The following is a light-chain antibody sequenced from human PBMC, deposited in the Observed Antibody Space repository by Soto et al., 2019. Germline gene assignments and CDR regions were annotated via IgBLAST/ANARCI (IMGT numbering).Light chain of an antibody. CDR3: QQSYSTPIT. J-gene: IGKJ5*01. CDR1: QGISSY. CDR2: AAS. Sequence: AIRMTQSPSSLSASTGDRVTTTCRASQGISSYLAWYQQKPGKAPKLLIYAASTLQSGVPSRFSGSGSGTDFTLTISSLQPEDFATYYCQQSYSTPITFGQGTRLEIK. V-gene: IGKV1-8*01.